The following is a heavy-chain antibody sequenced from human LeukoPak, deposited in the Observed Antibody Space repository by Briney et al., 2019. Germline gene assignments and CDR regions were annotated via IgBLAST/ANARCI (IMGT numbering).Heavy chain of an antibody. D-gene: IGHD6-19*01. CDR3: ARQRVAASGYYYGMDV. J-gene: IGHJ6*02. CDR1: GFTFSSYA. CDR2: ISYDGSNK. Sequence: GGSLKHSCAASGFTFSSYAMHWVRKAPGKGLEWVAVISYDGSNKYYADSVKGRFTISRDNSKNTLYLQMNSLRAEDTAVYYCARQRVAASGYYYGMDVWGQGTTVTVSS. V-gene: IGHV3-30*04.